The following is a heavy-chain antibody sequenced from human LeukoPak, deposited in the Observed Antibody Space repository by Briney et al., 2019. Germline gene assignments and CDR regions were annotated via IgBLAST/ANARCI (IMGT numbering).Heavy chain of an antibody. J-gene: IGHJ4*02. CDR3: ARRGSSGWYGSGYFDY. D-gene: IGHD6-19*01. CDR1: GYSFTSYW. Sequence: GESLKISCKGSGYSFTSYWIGWVRQMPGKGLEWMGIIYPGDSDTRYSPSFQGQVSISADKSISTAYLQWSSLKASDTALYYCARRGSSGWYGSGYFDYWGQGTLVTVSS. V-gene: IGHV5-51*01. CDR2: IYPGDSDT.